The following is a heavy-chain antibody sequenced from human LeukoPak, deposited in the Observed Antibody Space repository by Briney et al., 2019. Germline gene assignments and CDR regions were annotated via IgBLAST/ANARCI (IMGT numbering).Heavy chain of an antibody. D-gene: IGHD5-18*01. CDR1: GGSISSYY. J-gene: IGHJ4*02. CDR2: IYYSGST. CDR3: ARTIQLWSKAFDY. V-gene: IGHV4-39*07. Sequence: SETLSLTCTVSGGSISSYYWGWIRQPPGKGLEWIGSIYYSGSTYYNPSLKSRVTISVDTSKNQFSLKLSSVTAADTAVYYCARTIQLWSKAFDYWGQGTLVTVSS.